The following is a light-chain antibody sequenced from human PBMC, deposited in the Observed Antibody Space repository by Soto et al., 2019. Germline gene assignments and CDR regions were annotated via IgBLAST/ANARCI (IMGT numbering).Light chain of an antibody. J-gene: IGLJ2*01. CDR2: EAR. CDR3: SSFRSGGTRVL. V-gene: IGLV2-18*02. CDR1: SIDFVTYNR. Sequence: QSALTQPPSVSGSPGQSVTISCTGTSIDFVTYNRVSWYQQPPGTAPKLIIYEARNRPSGVPDRFSGSKSGNTASLTISGLQVEDEADYYCSSFRSGGTRVLFGGGTKLTVL.